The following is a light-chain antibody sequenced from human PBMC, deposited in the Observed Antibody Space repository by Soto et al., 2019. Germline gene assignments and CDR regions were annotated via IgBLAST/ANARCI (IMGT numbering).Light chain of an antibody. CDR3: QQYDEFFLT. V-gene: IGKV3-20*01. J-gene: IGKJ1*01. Sequence: EIVLTQSPGTLSLSPGERATLSCRASQSVNSNYLAWYQQKPGQSPRVLMYGTSNRATGIPDRFSGSGSGTDFTLTISRLEPEEFAVYYCQQYDEFFLTFGQGTKVEI. CDR1: QSVNSNY. CDR2: GTS.